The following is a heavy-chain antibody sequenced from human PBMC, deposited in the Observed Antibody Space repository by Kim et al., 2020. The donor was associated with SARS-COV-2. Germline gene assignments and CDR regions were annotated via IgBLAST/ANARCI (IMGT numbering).Heavy chain of an antibody. Sequence: GGSLRLSCAASGFTFSDYAMNWVRQAPGKGLDWVSTISAGSTTTYYADSVKGRFTISRDNSKNTLFLQMNSLRVEDTAVYYCAKVALACSSTNCYVGSGFDYWGQGTLVTVSS. CDR3: AKVALACSSTNCYVGSGFDY. D-gene: IGHD2-2*01. J-gene: IGHJ4*02. CDR1: GFTFSDYA. CDR2: ISAGSTTT. V-gene: IGHV3-23*01.